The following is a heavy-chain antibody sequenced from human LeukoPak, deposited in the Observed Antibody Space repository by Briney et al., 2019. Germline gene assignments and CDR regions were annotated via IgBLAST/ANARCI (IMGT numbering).Heavy chain of an antibody. D-gene: IGHD1-26*01. CDR2: IYWDDDA. J-gene: IGHJ4*02. CDR1: GFSLNTRDLG. Sequence: SGPTLVKPTQTFTLTCTFSGFSLNTRDLGVGWIRQPPGKAPEWLAVIYWDDDARYRPSLKTRLTITKDTSKNQVVLTMTDMAPVDTATFYCARERIVAASQVFDYWGQGTPVSVSS. V-gene: IGHV2-5*02. CDR3: ARERIVAASQVFDY.